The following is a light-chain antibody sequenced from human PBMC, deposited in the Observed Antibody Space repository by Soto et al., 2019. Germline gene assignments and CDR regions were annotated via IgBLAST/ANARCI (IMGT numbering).Light chain of an antibody. V-gene: IGKV3-15*01. CDR2: GAS. CDR1: ETVSSN. J-gene: IGKJ1*01. Sequence: EIVMTQSPATLSVSPGERATLSCRASETVSSNLAWYQQKLGQAPRLLIYGASTRATGTPARFSGSGSGTEFTLTISSLQSEDFAVYYCQQYNNWPRTFGQGTKVDI. CDR3: QQYNNWPRT.